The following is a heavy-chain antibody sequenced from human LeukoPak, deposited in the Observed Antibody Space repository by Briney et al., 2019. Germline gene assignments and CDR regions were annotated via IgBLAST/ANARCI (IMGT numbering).Heavy chain of an antibody. CDR2: ITSSSSYI. J-gene: IGHJ6*03. Sequence: PGGSLRLSCAASGFTFSSYSMNWVRQAPGKGLQWVSSITSSSSYIYYADSVKGRFTISRDNAKNSLYLQMNSLRAEDTAVYYCARVGATIYYYYYMDVWGKGTTVTVSS. V-gene: IGHV3-21*01. D-gene: IGHD1-26*01. CDR1: GFTFSSYS. CDR3: ARVGATIYYYYYMDV.